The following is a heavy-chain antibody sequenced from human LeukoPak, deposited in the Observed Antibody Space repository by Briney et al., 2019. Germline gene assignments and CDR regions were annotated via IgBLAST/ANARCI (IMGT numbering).Heavy chain of an antibody. Sequence: GGSLRLSCAASGFTFSRYSMNWVRQAPGKGLEWVGFIRSKAYGGTTEYAASVKGRFTISRDDSKSIAYLQMNSLKTEDTAVYYCTRDRDSYGDFEIDYYYMDVWGKGTTVTISS. CDR1: GFTFSRYS. CDR2: IRSKAYGGTT. V-gene: IGHV3-49*04. CDR3: TRDRDSYGDFEIDYYYMDV. D-gene: IGHD4-17*01. J-gene: IGHJ6*03.